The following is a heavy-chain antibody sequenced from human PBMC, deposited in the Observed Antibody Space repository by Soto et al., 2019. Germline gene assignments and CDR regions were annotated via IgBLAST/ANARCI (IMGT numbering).Heavy chain of an antibody. V-gene: IGHV3-7*04. Sequence: LRLSCAAPGFTFSSYWMTWVRQAPGKGLEWVANIKQDGSEKFYVDSVKGRFTISRDNAKNSLYMQMNSLRAEDTAVYYCARGAGSYFRRVVGAFDIWGQGTMVTVSS. CDR2: IKQDGSEK. CDR1: GFTFSSYW. D-gene: IGHD3-10*01. CDR3: ARGAGSYFRRVVGAFDI. J-gene: IGHJ3*02.